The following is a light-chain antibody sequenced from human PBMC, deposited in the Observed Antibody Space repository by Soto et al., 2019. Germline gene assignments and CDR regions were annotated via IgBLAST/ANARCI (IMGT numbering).Light chain of an antibody. V-gene: IGLV2-23*02. CDR1: SSDVGSYNF. CDR2: EVS. J-gene: IGLJ1*01. Sequence: QSVLTQPASVSGSPGQSITISCTGTSSDVGSYNFVSWYQQDPGKAPKLILYEVSKRPSGVSNRFSGSKSGDTASLTISGVQAEDEYDYCCCSYATSYTYVFGSGTKVTVL. CDR3: CSYATSYTYV.